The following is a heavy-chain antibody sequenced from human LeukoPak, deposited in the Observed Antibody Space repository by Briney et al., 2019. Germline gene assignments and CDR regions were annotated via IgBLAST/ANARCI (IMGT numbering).Heavy chain of an antibody. CDR2: ISSSGSTI. CDR3: ARVNYYDSSGSDY. D-gene: IGHD3-22*01. Sequence: PGGSLRLSCAASGFTFSSYEMNWVRQAPGKGLEWVSYISSSGSTIYYADSVKGRFTISRDNAKNSLYLQMNSLRAEDTAVYYCARVNYYDSSGSDYWGQGTLVTVSS. CDR1: GFTFSSYE. V-gene: IGHV3-48*03. J-gene: IGHJ4*02.